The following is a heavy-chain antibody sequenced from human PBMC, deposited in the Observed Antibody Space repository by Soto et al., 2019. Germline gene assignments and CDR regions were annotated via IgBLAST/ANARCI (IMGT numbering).Heavy chain of an antibody. V-gene: IGHV3-30-3*01. CDR3: ARGVGRITIFGVARVDAFDI. CDR2: ISYDGSNK. J-gene: IGHJ3*02. D-gene: IGHD3-3*01. CDR1: GFTFSGYA. Sequence: VGSLRLSCAASGFTFSGYAMHWVRQAPGKGLEWVAVISYDGSNKYYADSVKGRFTISRDNSKNTLYLQMNSLRAEDTAVYYCARGVGRITIFGVARVDAFDIWGQGTMVTV.